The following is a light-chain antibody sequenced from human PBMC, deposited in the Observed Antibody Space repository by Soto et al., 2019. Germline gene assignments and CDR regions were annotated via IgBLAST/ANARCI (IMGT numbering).Light chain of an antibody. CDR2: GAF. J-gene: IGKJ1*01. CDR3: QQYYDCPLK. Sequence: EIVMTQSPVTLSVSTGERATLSCRASQSVRSNLAWYQQKPGQAPSLLIYGAFTRATGIPTRFSGTGSGTEFALTISSLQAEDFALYYSQQYYDCPLKLGQGTKVDIK. CDR1: QSVRSN. V-gene: IGKV3-15*01.